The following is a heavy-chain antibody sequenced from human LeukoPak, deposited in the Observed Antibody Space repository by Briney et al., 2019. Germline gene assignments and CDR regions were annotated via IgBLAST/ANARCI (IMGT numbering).Heavy chain of an antibody. CDR2: VYYSGIT. D-gene: IGHD2-2*01. V-gene: IGHV4-39*01. CDR1: SGSISSSNYY. CDR3: ARICSTTSCHLDY. Sequence: SETLSLTCTVSSGSISSSNYYWRWIRQPPGRGLEWTGSVYYSGITHYNPSLKSRVTISVDTSKNQFSLKLSSATATDAAVYYCARICSTTSCHLDYWGQGTLVTVSA. J-gene: IGHJ4*02.